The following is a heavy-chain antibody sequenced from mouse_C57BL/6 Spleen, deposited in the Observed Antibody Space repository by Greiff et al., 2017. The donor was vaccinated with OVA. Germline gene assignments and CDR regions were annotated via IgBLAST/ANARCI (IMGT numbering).Heavy chain of an antibody. J-gene: IGHJ2*01. D-gene: IGHD1-1*01. Sequence: EVKLQESGPELVKPGASVKMSCKASGYTFTDYNMHWVKQSHGKSLEWIGYINPNNGGTSYNQKFKGKATLTVNKSSSTAYMELRSLTSEDSAVYYCARRGTVAFDYWGQGTTLTVSS. CDR2: INPNNGGT. CDR1: GYTFTDYN. CDR3: ARRGTVAFDY. V-gene: IGHV1-22*01.